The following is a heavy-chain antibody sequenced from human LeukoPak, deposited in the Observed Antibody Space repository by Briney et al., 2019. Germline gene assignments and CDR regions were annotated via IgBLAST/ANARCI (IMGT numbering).Heavy chain of an antibody. V-gene: IGHV3-48*02. Sequence: GGSLRLSSAASGFTFRTYSMNWVGQAPGRGLEWVSYSTGSSRTKYYAESVKGRFTISRDNAKNSLYLQMNSLRDEDTAVYYCARDSGSGWTVDYWGQGTLVTVSS. D-gene: IGHD6-19*01. J-gene: IGHJ4*02. CDR3: ARDSGSGWTVDY. CDR2: STGSSRTK. CDR1: GFTFRTYS.